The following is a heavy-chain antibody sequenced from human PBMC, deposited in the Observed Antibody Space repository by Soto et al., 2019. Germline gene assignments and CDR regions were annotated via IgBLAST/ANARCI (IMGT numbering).Heavy chain of an antibody. J-gene: IGHJ4*02. CDR3: EKVLYSGSYSQEYYFDS. CDR1: GFRLSSYG. Sequence: QVQLVESGGGVVQPGRSLRLSCAASGFRLSSYGMHWVRQAPGMGVEWVAVISYDGNTEYYGDSVKGRFTISRDKSENKLYVQMNSLSAEDTAVYYCEKVLYSGSYSQEYYFDSWGQGTLVTVSS. V-gene: IGHV3-30*18. D-gene: IGHD1-26*01. CDR2: ISYDGNTE.